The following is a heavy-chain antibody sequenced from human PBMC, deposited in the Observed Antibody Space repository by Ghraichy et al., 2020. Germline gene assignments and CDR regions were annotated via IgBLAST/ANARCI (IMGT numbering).Heavy chain of an antibody. D-gene: IGHD4-23*01. CDR1: GGSVSSGTYS. CDR3: ARYFLILTVVTPYYLDH. J-gene: IGHJ4*02. CDR2: IYYNGST. Sequence: SETLSLTCTVSGGSVSSGTYSWTWIRQPPGKGLEWIGSIYYNGSTNYNPSLKSRVTISVDTSKNQFSLKLSSVTAADTAVYYCARYFLILTVVTPYYLDHWGQGTLVTVSS. V-gene: IGHV4-61*01.